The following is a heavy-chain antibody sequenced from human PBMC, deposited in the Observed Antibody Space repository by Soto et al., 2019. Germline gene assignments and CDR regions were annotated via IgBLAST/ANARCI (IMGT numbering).Heavy chain of an antibody. V-gene: IGHV3-30*18. CDR3: AKGIAVAGTGYNYYGMDV. CDR2: ISYDGSNK. CDR1: GFTFSNYG. D-gene: IGHD6-19*01. Sequence: QTGGSLRLSCAASGFTFSNYGIHWVRQAPGKGLEWVAVISYDGSNKYYADSVKGRFTISRDNSKNTLYLQMNSLRADDTAVYYCAKGIAVAGTGYNYYGMDVWGQGTTVTVSS. J-gene: IGHJ6*02.